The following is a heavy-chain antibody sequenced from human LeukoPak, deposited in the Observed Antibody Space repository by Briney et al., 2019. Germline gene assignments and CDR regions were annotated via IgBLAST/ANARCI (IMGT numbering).Heavy chain of an antibody. J-gene: IGHJ6*03. Sequence: ASVKVSCEASGYTFTSYYMHWVRQAPGQGLEWMGIINPSGGSESDTQKFQVRSTMTRDMSTSTVYMELSSLRSEDTAVYYCARDPGQYSSSSFSYYYYYMDVWGKGTTVTASS. D-gene: IGHD6-6*01. CDR2: INPSGGSE. CDR3: ARDPGQYSSSSFSYYYYYMDV. V-gene: IGHV1-46*01. CDR1: GYTFTSYY.